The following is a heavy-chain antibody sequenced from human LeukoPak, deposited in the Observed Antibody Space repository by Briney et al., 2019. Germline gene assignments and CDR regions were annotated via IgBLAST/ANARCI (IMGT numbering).Heavy chain of an antibody. CDR3: ARVVTMVRGVMGPFDY. CDR2: IYTGDNT. D-gene: IGHD3-10*01. CDR1: GFTVSSNY. J-gene: IGHJ4*02. V-gene: IGHV3-66*01. Sequence: PGGSLRLSCAASGFTVSSNYMSWVRQAPGKGLEWVSIIYTGDNTFYADSVKGRFTISRDNSKNTLYLQINSLRAEDTAVYYCARVVTMVRGVMGPFDYWGQGTLVTVSS.